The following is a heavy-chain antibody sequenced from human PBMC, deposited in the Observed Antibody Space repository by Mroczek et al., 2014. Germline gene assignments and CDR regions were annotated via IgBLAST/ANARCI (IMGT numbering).Heavy chain of an antibody. V-gene: IGHV1-2*06. Sequence: QVQLVQSGAEVKKPGASVKVSCKASGYTFTGYYMHWVRQAPGQGLEWMGRINPNSGGTNYAQKFQGRVTMTRDTSISTAYMELSRLRSDDTAVYYCARSRSITGTPTPLFDYWGQGTLVTVSS. J-gene: IGHJ4*02. CDR3: ARSRSITGTPTPLFDY. CDR2: INPNSGGT. CDR1: GYTFTGYY. D-gene: IGHD1-20*01.